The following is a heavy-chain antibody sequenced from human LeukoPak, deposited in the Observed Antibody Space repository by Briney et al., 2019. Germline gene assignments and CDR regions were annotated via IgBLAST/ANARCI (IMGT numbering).Heavy chain of an antibody. Sequence: GGSLRLSCAASGFTFDDYAMHWVRQAPGKGLEWVSGISWNSGSIGYADSVKGRFTISRDNAKKSLYLQMNSLRVEDTGVYYCASWGEGALDNWGQGTLVTVSS. CDR1: GFTFDDYA. D-gene: IGHD1-26*01. V-gene: IGHV3-9*01. J-gene: IGHJ4*02. CDR2: ISWNSGSI. CDR3: ASWGEGALDN.